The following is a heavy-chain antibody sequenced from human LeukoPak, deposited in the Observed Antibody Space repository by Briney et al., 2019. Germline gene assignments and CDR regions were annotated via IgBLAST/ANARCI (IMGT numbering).Heavy chain of an antibody. J-gene: IGHJ5*02. CDR2: FLYSGRI. Sequence: PSETLSLTCTVSGASINSYYWSWIRQPPGKGLEWFGFFLYSGRISSNPSLKSRVTISIDTSKNQFSLKLSSVTAADTAIYYCARTQVPDVIPYVSWFDPWGQGTLVTVSS. CDR1: GASINSYY. V-gene: IGHV4-59*01. CDR3: ARTQVPDVIPYVSWFDP. D-gene: IGHD2-2*02.